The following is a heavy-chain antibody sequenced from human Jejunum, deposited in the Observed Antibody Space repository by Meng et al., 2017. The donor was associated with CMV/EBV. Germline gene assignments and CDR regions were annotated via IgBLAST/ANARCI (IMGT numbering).Heavy chain of an antibody. CDR3: VNDAGRTASYNYLGYFDY. CDR2: INANGSSQ. Sequence: YWMHAVRRVPRKALVGVSTINANGSSQTYAKSLKERFAISRDNAKNSLYLQKDSLRADDSAVYSCVNDAGRTASYNYLGYFDYCGQGTLVTVSS. V-gene: IGHV3-74*03. J-gene: IGHJ4*02. D-gene: IGHD5-24*01. CDR1: YW.